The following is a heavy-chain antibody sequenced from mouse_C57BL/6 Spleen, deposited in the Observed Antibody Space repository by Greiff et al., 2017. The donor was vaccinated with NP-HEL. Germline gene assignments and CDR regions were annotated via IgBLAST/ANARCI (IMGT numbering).Heavy chain of an antibody. J-gene: IGHJ4*01. V-gene: IGHV1-64*01. Sequence: VQLQQSGAELVKPGASVKLSCKASGYTFTSYWMHWVKQRPGQGLEWIGMIHPNSGSTNYNEKFKSKATLTVDKSSSTAYMQLSSLTSEDSAVYYCARPATVVAYYYAMDYWGQGTSVTVSS. CDR3: ARPATVVAYYYAMDY. CDR1: GYTFTSYW. CDR2: IHPNSGST. D-gene: IGHD1-1*01.